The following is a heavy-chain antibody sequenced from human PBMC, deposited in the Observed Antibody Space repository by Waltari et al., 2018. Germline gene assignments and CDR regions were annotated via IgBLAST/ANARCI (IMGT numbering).Heavy chain of an antibody. CDR3: ANYLPGPVTMAAYIDY. V-gene: IGHV3-23*01. J-gene: IGHJ4*02. CDR1: GFTFSSYA. CDR2: ISGSGGST. Sequence: EVQLLESGGGLVQPGGSLRLSCAASGFTFSSYAMSWVRQAPGKGLEWVSAISGSGGSTYYADSVKGRLTIARDNSKNTLYLQMNSLRAEDTAGYYCANYLPGPVTMAAYIDYWGQGTRVTVSS. D-gene: IGHD3-16*01.